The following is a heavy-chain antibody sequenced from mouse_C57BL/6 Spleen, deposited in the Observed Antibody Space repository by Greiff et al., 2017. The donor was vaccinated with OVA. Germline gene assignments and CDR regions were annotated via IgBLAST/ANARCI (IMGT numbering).Heavy chain of an antibody. J-gene: IGHJ1*03. V-gene: IGHV3-8*01. CDR2: ISYSGST. CDR1: GYSITSDY. CDR3: ARYMNYASPCYVDV. Sequence: VQLQQSGPGLSKPSQTLSLTCSVTGYSITSDYWNWIRKFPGNKLEYMGYISYSGSTYSNPSLKRRISITRDTSKNQYYLQLNSVTTEETDTYYSARYMNYASPCYVDVWGTETTGTASS. D-gene: IGHD6-1*01.